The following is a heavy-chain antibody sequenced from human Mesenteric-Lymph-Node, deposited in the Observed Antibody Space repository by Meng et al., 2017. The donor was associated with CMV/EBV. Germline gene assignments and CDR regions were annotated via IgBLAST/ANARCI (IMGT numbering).Heavy chain of an antibody. CDR2: IWYDGSNK. V-gene: IGHV3-33*06. J-gene: IGHJ6*02. CDR3: AKDGIARPGDGMDV. CDR1: GFTFSSYG. D-gene: IGHD1-1*01. Sequence: GESLKISCAASGFTFSSYGMHWVRQAPGKGLEWVAVIWYDGSNKYYADSVKGRFTISRDNSKNTLCLQMNSLRAEDTAVYYCAKDGIARPGDGMDVWGQGTTVTVSS.